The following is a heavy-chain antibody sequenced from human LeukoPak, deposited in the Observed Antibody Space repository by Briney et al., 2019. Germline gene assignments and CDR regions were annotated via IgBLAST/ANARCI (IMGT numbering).Heavy chain of an antibody. CDR1: GYTFTSYG. Sequence: ASVKVSCKASGYTFTSYGISWVRQAPGQGLEWMGWISAYNGNTNYAQKLQGRVTMTTDTSTSTAYMELRSLRSDDTAVYYCARDLGRLTLVVGTQPDYWGQGTLVTVSS. CDR3: ARDLGRLTLVVGTQPDY. J-gene: IGHJ4*02. V-gene: IGHV1-18*01. D-gene: IGHD3-22*01. CDR2: ISAYNGNT.